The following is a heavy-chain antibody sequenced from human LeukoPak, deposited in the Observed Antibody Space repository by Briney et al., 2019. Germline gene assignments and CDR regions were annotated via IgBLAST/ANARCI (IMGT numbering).Heavy chain of an antibody. V-gene: IGHV1-2*02. CDR2: INPNSGGT. J-gene: IGHJ4*02. CDR3: ARGPGGYSYGYYFDY. D-gene: IGHD5-18*01. CDR1: GYTFTGYY. Sequence: ASVKVSCKASGYTFTGYYMHWVRQAPGQGLEWMGWINPNSGGTNYAQKFQGRVTMTRDTSISTAYMELSRLRSDDTAVYYCARGPGGYSYGYYFDYWGQGTLVTVSS.